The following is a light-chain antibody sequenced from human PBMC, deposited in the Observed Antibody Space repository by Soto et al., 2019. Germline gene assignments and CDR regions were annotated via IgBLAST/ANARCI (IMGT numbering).Light chain of an antibody. CDR1: SSGVGGYNY. J-gene: IGLJ1*01. CDR3: RSYTSSIYV. V-gene: IGLV2-14*01. Sequence: QSVLTQPASVSGSPGQSITISRTGTSSGVGGYNYVSWYQQHPGKAPKLMIYDVSNRPSGVSNRFSGSKSGNTASLTISGLQAEDEADYYCRSYTSSIYVFGTGTKVTV. CDR2: DVS.